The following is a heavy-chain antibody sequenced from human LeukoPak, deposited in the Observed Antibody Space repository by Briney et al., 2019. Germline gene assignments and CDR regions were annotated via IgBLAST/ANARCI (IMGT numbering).Heavy chain of an antibody. CDR3: AREVYYYYGMDV. V-gene: IGHV3-33*01. CDR1: GFTFSTYG. J-gene: IGHJ6*02. CDR2: IWYDGSNK. Sequence: GGSLRLSCAASGFTFSTYGMHWVRQAPGKGLEWVAVIWYDGSNKYYADSVKGRFTISRDNSKNTLYLQMNSLRAEDTAVYYCAREVYYYYGMDVWGQGTTVTVSS.